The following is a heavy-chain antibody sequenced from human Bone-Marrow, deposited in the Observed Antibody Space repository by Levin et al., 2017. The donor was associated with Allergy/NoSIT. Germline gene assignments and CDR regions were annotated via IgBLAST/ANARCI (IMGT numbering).Heavy chain of an antibody. J-gene: IGHJ3*02. D-gene: IGHD3-22*01. CDR1: GYTSTAYW. CDR3: VSPYDSSGLYYRTDAFHI. CDR2: FNLSNGGT. V-gene: IGHV1-2*02. Sequence: GESLKISCTVSGYTSTAYWLHWVRQAPGQGLEWVGWFNLSNGGTHYAQNFQGRVTMARDTSISTVYMELSRLRSDDTAVYYCVSPYDSSGLYYRTDAFHIWGQGTRVTVSS.